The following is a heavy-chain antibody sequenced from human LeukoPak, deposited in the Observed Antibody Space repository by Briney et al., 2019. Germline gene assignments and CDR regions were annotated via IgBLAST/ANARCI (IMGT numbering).Heavy chain of an antibody. Sequence: ASVKVSCKASGYTFTGYYMHWVRQAPGQGLEWMGRINPNSGGTNYAQKFQGRVTMTRDTSISTAHMELSRLRSDDTAVYYCARIMYCGGDCSPYYYYGMDVWGQGTTVTVSS. CDR2: INPNSGGT. D-gene: IGHD2-21*02. CDR3: ARIMYCGGDCSPYYYYGMDV. CDR1: GYTFTGYY. V-gene: IGHV1-2*06. J-gene: IGHJ6*02.